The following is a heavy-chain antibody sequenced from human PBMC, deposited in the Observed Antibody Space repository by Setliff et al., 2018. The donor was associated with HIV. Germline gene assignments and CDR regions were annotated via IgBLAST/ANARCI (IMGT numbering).Heavy chain of an antibody. J-gene: IGHJ4*02. CDR1: GGSFSGYY. CDR2: INHSGST. CDR3: ARRYYDILTGMDCFNY. V-gene: IGHV4-34*01. Sequence: SETLSLTCAVYGGSFSGYYWSWIRQPPGKGLEWIGEINHSGSTNYNPSLKSRVTVSVDTSKNQFSLKLSSVTAADTAVYYCARRYYDILTGMDCFNYWGQGTLVTV. D-gene: IGHD3-9*01.